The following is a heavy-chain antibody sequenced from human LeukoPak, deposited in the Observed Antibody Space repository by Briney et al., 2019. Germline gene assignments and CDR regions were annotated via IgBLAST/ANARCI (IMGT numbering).Heavy chain of an antibody. V-gene: IGHV4-30-4*07. Sequence: PSETLSLTCAVSGGSISSGGYSYNWIRQPPGKGLEWIGYIYNSGSTSYNPSLKSRVTMSVDTPKNQFSLKLNFATAADTAVYYCARGWGPAYCGGDCHRHFDYWGQGALVTVSS. D-gene: IGHD2-21*02. CDR3: ARGWGPAYCGGDCHRHFDY. J-gene: IGHJ4*02. CDR1: GGSISSGGYS. CDR2: IYNSGST.